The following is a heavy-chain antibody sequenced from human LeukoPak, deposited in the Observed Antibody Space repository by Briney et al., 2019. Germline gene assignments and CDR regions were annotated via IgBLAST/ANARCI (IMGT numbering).Heavy chain of an antibody. CDR3: ARARFVDY. D-gene: IGHD3-16*01. CDR1: GGSVNSGTYY. V-gene: IGHV4-61*01. J-gene: IGHJ4*02. Sequence: SETLSLTCTVSGGSVNSGTYYWSWIRQPPGKGLEWIGYISYSGSTNYNPSLKSRVTISVDTSKNQFSLKLSSVTAADTAVYYCARARFVDYWGQGSLVTVSS. CDR2: ISYSGST.